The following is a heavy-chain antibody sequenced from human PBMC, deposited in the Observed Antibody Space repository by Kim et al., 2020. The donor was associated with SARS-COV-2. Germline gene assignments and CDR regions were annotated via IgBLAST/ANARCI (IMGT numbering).Heavy chain of an antibody. CDR1: GGSISSSSYY. V-gene: IGHV4-39*01. CDR3: ARGGYYDSSGYLDY. J-gene: IGHJ4*02. CDR2: IYYSGST. Sequence: SETLSLTCTVSGGSISSSSYYWGWIRQPPGKGLEWIGSIYYSGSTYYNPSLKSRVTISVDTSKNQFSLKLSSVTAADTAVYYCARGGYYDSSGYLDYWGQGTLVTVSS. D-gene: IGHD3-22*01.